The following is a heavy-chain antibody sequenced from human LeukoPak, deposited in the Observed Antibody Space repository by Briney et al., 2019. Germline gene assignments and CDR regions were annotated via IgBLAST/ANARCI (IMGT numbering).Heavy chain of an antibody. CDR3: ATYNSRTSFDY. V-gene: IGHV3-7*01. CDR2: IKEDGTEK. D-gene: IGHD1-14*01. Sequence: GGPLRLSCAASGFTFNKYWMMWVRQAPGKGLEWVASIKEDGTEKHYVDSVKGRFTISRDNPKNSVFLQMNSLRADDTAVYYCATYNSRTSFDYWGQGTLVTVSS. J-gene: IGHJ4*02. CDR1: GFTFNKYW.